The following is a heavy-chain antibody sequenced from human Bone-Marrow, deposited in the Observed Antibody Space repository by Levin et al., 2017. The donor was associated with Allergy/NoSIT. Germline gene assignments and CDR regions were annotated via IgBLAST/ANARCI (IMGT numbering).Heavy chain of an antibody. Sequence: MSSETLSLTCSVSDGSIGRYYWSWIRQSPGRGLEWIGSIHYSGSAHYKFSLKSRVTISLDTSKKQFSLRLISVTAADTAVYYCARDLGSSTWYYSGFDSWGQGTFVKVSS. J-gene: IGHJ5*01. CDR3: ARDLGSSTWYYSGFDS. CDR2: IHYSGSA. V-gene: IGHV4-59*01. CDR1: DGSIGRYY. D-gene: IGHD6-13*01.